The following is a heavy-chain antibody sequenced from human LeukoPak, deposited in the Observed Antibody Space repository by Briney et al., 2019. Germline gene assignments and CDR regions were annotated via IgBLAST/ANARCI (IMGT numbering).Heavy chain of an antibody. J-gene: IGHJ4*02. CDR2: ISGSGGAT. D-gene: IGHD3-10*01. CDR3: ARAAMVRGVDYFDS. Sequence: GGSLRLSCAASGFTFSSYSMTWVRQAPGKGLERVSVISGSGGATYYADSVKGRFTISRDNSKNTLCLQMNSLRAGDTAVYYCARAAMVRGVDYFDSWGQGTLVTVSS. V-gene: IGHV3-23*01. CDR1: GFTFSSYS.